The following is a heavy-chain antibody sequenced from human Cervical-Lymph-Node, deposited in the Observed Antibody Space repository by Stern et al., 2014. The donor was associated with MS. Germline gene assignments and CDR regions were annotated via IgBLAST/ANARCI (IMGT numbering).Heavy chain of an antibody. Sequence: VQLVESGPGLVKPSETLSLTCTVSDGSISGYYWSWIRQPPGKGPEWIAYIHYSGSTRCNPSLRSRVTISVDTSKNQFSLKLSSVTAADAAVYYCAGHHYAGNTRQLVTFDMWGQGTMVTVSS. CDR2: IHYSGST. V-gene: IGHV4-59*01. CDR3: AGHHYAGNTRQLVTFDM. D-gene: IGHD3-9*01. CDR1: DGSISGYY. J-gene: IGHJ3*02.